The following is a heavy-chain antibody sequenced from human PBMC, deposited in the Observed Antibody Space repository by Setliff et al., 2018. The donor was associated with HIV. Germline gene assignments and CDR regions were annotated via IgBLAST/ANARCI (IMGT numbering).Heavy chain of an antibody. CDR2: IWYDGSNK. CDR1: GFTFSSYG. Sequence: LRLSCAASGFTFSSYGMHWVRQAPGKGLEWVAVIWYDGSNKYYADSVKGRFTISRDNSKNTLYLQMNSLRAEDTAVYYCARDYLEGYFQHWGKGTLVTVSS. J-gene: IGHJ1*01. V-gene: IGHV3-33*01. D-gene: IGHD1-1*01. CDR3: ARDYLEGYFQH.